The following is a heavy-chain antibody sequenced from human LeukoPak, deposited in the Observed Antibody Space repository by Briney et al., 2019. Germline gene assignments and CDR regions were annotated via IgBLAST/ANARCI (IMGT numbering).Heavy chain of an antibody. J-gene: IGHJ4*02. D-gene: IGHD2-15*01. V-gene: IGHV1-18*01. Sequence: GASVKVSCKASGYTFTSYGISWVRQAPGQGLEWMGWISAYNGNTNYAQKLQGRVTMTTDASTSTAYMELRSLRSDDTAVYYCAKGYCSGGSCYRRYIFDYWGQGTLVTVSS. CDR3: AKGYCSGGSCYRRYIFDY. CDR2: ISAYNGNT. CDR1: GYTFTSYG.